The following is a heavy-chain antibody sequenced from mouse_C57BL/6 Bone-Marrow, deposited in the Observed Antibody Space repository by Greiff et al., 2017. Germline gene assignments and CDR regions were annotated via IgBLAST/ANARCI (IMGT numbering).Heavy chain of an antibody. V-gene: IGHV1-69*01. J-gene: IGHJ2*01. CDR2: IDPSDSYT. CDR1: GYTFTSYW. Sequence: QVQLQQPGAELVMPGASVKLSCKASGYTFTSYWMHWVKQRPGQGLEWIGEIDPSDSYTNYNQKFKGKSTLTVDKSSSTAYMQLSSLTSEDSAVYYCARRDDYWSQGTTLTVSS. D-gene: IGHD3-3*01. CDR3: ARRDDY.